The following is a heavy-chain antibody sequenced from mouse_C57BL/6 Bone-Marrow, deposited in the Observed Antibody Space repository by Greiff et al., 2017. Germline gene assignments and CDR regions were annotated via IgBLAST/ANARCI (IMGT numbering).Heavy chain of an antibody. CDR1: GYAFSSSW. CDR3: ARARDAYYIYYSDS. Sequence: VQLQESGPELVKPGASVTISCKASGYAFSSSWMNWVKQRPGKGLEWIGRIYPGDGDTNYNGKFKGKATLNADKSSSTAYMQLSSLTSEASAVYFCARARDAYYIYYSDSSVHGTTPPVSS. CDR2: IYPGDGDT. D-gene: IGHD1-1*01. J-gene: IGHJ2*01. V-gene: IGHV1-82*01.